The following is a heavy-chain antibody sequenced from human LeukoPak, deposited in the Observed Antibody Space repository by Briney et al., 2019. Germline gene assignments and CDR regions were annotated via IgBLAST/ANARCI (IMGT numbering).Heavy chain of an antibody. CDR2: MNPNSDNT. Sequence: ASVKVSCKASGFTFTAYDINWVRQATGQGPEWMGWMNPNSDNTGYAQKFQDRVTFTRDTSISTAYMELSSLRSEDTAVYYCAITIFGGTGEGRYFGYWGQGTLVTVSS. CDR3: AITIFGGTGEGRYFGY. D-gene: IGHD3-3*01. J-gene: IGHJ4*02. V-gene: IGHV1-8*03. CDR1: GFTFTAYD.